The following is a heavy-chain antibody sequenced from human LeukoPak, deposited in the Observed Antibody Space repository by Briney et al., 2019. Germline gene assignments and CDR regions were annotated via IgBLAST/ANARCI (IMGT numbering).Heavy chain of an antibody. CDR1: GYTFTSYG. CDR2: ISAYNGNT. D-gene: IGHD3-16*02. J-gene: IGHJ4*02. Sequence: ASVNVSCKASGYTFTSYGISWVRQAPGQGLEWMGWISAYNGNTNYAQKLQGRVTMTTDTSTSTAYMELRSLRSDDTAVYYCARSPSYDYVWGSYRYYFDYWGQGTLVTVSS. V-gene: IGHV1-18*01. CDR3: ARSPSYDYVWGSYRYYFDY.